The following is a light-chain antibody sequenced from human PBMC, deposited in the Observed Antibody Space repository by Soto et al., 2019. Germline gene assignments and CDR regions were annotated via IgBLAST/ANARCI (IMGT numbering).Light chain of an antibody. Sequence: EIVLTQSPGTLSLSPGERATLSCSASQSVSSSYLAWYQHKHGQAPRLLIYGASSRATGIPDRFSGSGSGTDFTLTISRLEPEDFAVYYCQQYGSSPHTFGQGTKLEIK. CDR3: QQYGSSPHT. J-gene: IGKJ2*01. V-gene: IGKV3-20*01. CDR1: QSVSSSY. CDR2: GAS.